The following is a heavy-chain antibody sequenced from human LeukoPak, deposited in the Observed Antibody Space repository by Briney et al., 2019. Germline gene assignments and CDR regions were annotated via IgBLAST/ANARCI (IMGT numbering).Heavy chain of an antibody. V-gene: IGHV4-59*11. CDR3: ARVASDYDFWSVNYYYYYMDV. J-gene: IGHJ6*03. CDR2: IYYSGST. CDR1: GGSISSHY. D-gene: IGHD3-3*01. Sequence: PSETLSLTCTVSGGSISSHYWSWIRQPPGKGLEWIGYIYYSGSTNYNPSLKSRVTISVDTSKNQFSLKLSSVTAADTAVYYCARVASDYDFWSVNYYYYYMDVWGKGTTVTVSS.